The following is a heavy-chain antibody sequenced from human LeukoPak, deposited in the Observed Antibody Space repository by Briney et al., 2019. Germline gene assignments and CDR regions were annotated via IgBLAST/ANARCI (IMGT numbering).Heavy chain of an antibody. Sequence: ASVKVSCKVSGYTLTDLSMHWVRQAPGKGLEWMGGFDPEDGRTIYAQKFQGRVTMTEATSTDTAYMELSSLRSEDTAVYYCATSSRYFDWLLLDYWGQGTLVTVSS. J-gene: IGHJ4*02. D-gene: IGHD3-9*01. CDR3: ATSSRYFDWLLLDY. CDR2: FDPEDGRT. V-gene: IGHV1-24*01. CDR1: GYTLTDLS.